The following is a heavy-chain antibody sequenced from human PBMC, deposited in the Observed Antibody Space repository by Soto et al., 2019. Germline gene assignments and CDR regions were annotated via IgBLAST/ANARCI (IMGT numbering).Heavy chain of an antibody. CDR2: IDPSDSYT. Sequence: PGESLKISCKGSGYSFTSYWISWVRQMPGKGLESMGRIDPSDSYTNYSPSFQGHVTISADKSISTAYLQWSSLKASDTAMYYCARRYCSSTSCYYNYWGQGTLVTVSS. J-gene: IGHJ4*02. CDR1: GYSFTSYW. V-gene: IGHV5-10-1*01. CDR3: ARRYCSSTSCYYNY. D-gene: IGHD2-2*01.